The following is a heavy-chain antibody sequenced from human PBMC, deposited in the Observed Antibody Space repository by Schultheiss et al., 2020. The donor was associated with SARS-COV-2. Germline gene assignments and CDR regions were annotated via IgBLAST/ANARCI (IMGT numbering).Heavy chain of an antibody. V-gene: IGHV4-4*02. D-gene: IGHD3-10*01. J-gene: IGHJ4*02. CDR2: IYYSGST. CDR3: ARVLSTGGPYDY. CDR1: GGSISSSNW. Sequence: SETLSLTCTVSGGSISSSNWWSWVRQPPGKALEWIGYIYYSGSTYYNPSLKSRVTISVDTSKNQFSLKLSSVTAADTAVYYCARVLSTGGPYDYWGQGTLVTVSS.